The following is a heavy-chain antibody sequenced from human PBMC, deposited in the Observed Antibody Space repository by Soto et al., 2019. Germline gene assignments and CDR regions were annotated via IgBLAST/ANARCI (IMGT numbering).Heavy chain of an antibody. V-gene: IGHV1-18*01. Sequence: QGQLLQSGAEVKKPGASVRVSCRASGYDFTSYGISWVRQAPGQGLEWVSWISAYNGKRDTAQKFQGRVTMTLDTSTDTAHMELGNLTSADTAVYYCARGRIVASIHDAFEIWGQGTMVDVSS. D-gene: IGHD2-21*01. CDR2: ISAYNGKR. J-gene: IGHJ3*02. CDR3: ARGRIVASIHDAFEI. CDR1: GYDFTSYG.